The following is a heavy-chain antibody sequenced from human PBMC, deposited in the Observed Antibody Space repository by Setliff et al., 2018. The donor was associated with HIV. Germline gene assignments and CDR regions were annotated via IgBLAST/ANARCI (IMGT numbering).Heavy chain of an antibody. CDR1: GFTCSSYW. CDR3: AKDRQQLDPREFDC. D-gene: IGHD6-13*01. J-gene: IGHJ5*01. CDR2: MNTDGSST. V-gene: IGHV3-74*01. Sequence: PGGSLSPSWAASGFTCSSYWRHGVRQAPGKGLGWVCGMNTDGSSTRYADSVKGRFTIFRDNSKKTLYLQISSLRVEYTAVYYCAKDRQQLDPREFDCWGQGTLVTVSS.